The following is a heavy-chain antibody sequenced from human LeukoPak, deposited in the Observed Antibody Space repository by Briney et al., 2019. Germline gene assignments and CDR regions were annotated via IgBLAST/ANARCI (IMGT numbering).Heavy chain of an antibody. CDR2: IISIFGTA. D-gene: IGHD1-26*01. CDR1: EGTFSSYA. CDR3: ARGAEAEGYFDY. Sequence: ASVKVSCKASEGTFSSYAISWVRQAPGQGLEWMGGIISIFGTANYAQKFQGRVTITTDESTSTAYMELSSLRSEDTAVYYCARGAEAEGYFDYWGQGTLVTVSS. J-gene: IGHJ4*02. V-gene: IGHV1-69*05.